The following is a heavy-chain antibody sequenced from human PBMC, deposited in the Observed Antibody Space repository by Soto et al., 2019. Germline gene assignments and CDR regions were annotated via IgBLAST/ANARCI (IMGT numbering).Heavy chain of an antibody. D-gene: IGHD2-15*01. CDR2: IYHTGST. V-gene: IGHV4-4*02. CDR3: APLPPRIVVVVLPIPS. Sequence: QVQLQQSGPRLARPSGTLSLTCVVSGGSISSTNWWTWVRQTPGKGLERIGEIYHTGSTKYNPSLKTRVTISLDKSNIQFSLNLTSVTAADTAVYYCAPLPPRIVVVVLPIPSWGQGSLVTVSS. CDR1: GGSISSTNW. J-gene: IGHJ4*02.